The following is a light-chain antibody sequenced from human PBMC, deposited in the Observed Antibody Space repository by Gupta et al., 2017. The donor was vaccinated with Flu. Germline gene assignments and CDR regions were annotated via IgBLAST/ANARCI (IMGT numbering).Light chain of an antibody. CDR3: QQSDSTLFA. CDR1: QSISSY. J-gene: IGKJ3*01. CDR2: AAS. V-gene: IGKV1-39*01. Sequence: PSCPSACVGDRVIITCRARQSISSYLNWYQQKPGKAPKLLIYAASSLQSGVPSRFSGSGSGTDFTLTISRLQPEDFATYYCQQSDSTLFAFGHGTKVDIK.